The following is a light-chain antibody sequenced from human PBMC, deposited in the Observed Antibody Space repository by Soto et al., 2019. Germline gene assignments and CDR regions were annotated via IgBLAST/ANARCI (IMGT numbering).Light chain of an antibody. CDR1: SSDVGSYNF. J-gene: IGLJ1*01. Sequence: QAVVTQPASVSGSPGQSITISCTGTSSDVGSYNFVSWYQHHPGKAPKLMIYDVSDRPSGVSNRFSGSKSANTASLTISGLQAEDEADYFCSSYSSSSTYVFGSGTKLTVL. CDR3: SSYSSSSTYV. CDR2: DVS. V-gene: IGLV2-14*03.